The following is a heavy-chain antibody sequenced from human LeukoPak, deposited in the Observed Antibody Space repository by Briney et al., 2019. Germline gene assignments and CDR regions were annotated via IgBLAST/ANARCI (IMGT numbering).Heavy chain of an antibody. Sequence: PSQTLSLTCTVSGGSMSSGGYYWSWIRQHPGKGLESIGYIYYSGNTYYNPSLKSRVTMSVDTSTNQFSLKLRFVTAGTAVYYCARGSNPWGHCPTTSCSWFDPWGQGTLVTVSS. V-gene: IGHV4-31*03. D-gene: IGHD2-2*01. J-gene: IGHJ5*02. CDR1: GGSMSSGGYY. CDR3: ARGSNPWGHCPTTSCSWFDP. CDR2: IYYSGNT.